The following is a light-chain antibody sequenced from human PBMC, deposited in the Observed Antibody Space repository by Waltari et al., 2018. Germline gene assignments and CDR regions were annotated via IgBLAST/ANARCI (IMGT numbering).Light chain of an antibody. J-gene: IGKJ2*01. CDR3: QQSHGTPYT. CDR2: GAS. CDR1: QRIGVY. Sequence: DIQMTQSPSSLSASVGDRVTITCRASQRIGVYLNWYRHKPGQAPTLLIFGASNLQGGVPSRFTGGGSGTEFTLTIMSLQPEDFATYYCQQSHGTPYTFGQGTKME. V-gene: IGKV1-39*01.